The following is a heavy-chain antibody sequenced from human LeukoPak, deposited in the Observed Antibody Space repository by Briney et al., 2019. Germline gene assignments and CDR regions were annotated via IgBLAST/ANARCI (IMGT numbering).Heavy chain of an antibody. J-gene: IGHJ6*03. Sequence: GRSLRLSCAASGFTFDDYAMHWVRHAPGKGLEGVSGISWNSGSIGYADSVKGRFTISRDNAKNSLYLQMNSLRAEDTALYYCAKDIGWNYYYYMDVWGKGTTVTVSS. CDR1: GFTFDDYA. CDR2: ISWNSGSI. D-gene: IGHD2-15*01. V-gene: IGHV3-9*01. CDR3: AKDIGWNYYYYMDV.